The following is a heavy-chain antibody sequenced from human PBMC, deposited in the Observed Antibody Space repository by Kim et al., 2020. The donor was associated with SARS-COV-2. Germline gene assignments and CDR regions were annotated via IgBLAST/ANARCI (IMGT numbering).Heavy chain of an antibody. J-gene: IGHJ3*02. D-gene: IGHD6-13*01. CDR1: GYTFTSYG. Sequence: ASVKVSCKASGYTFTSYGISWVRQAPGQGLEWMGWISAYNGNTNYAQKLQGRVTMTTDTSTSTAYMELRSLRSDDTAVYYCAREGPIPPYSSSWLMVSSRRPAFDIWGQGTMVTVSS. CDR2: ISAYNGNT. CDR3: AREGPIPPYSSSWLMVSSRRPAFDI. V-gene: IGHV1-18*01.